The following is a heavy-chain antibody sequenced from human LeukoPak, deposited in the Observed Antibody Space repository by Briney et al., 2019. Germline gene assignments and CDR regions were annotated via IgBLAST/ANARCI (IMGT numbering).Heavy chain of an antibody. CDR1: GYTFTSYY. J-gene: IGHJ3*02. CDR3: ARDHRLGIVVVPTAAFDI. CDR2: INPSGGST. V-gene: IGHV1-46*01. D-gene: IGHD3-22*01. Sequence: ASVKVSCKASGYTFTSYYMHWVRQAPGQGLEWMGIINPSGGSTSYVQKFQGRVTMTRDTSTSTVYMELSSLRSEDTAVYYCARDHRLGIVVVPTAAFDIWGQGTMVTVSS.